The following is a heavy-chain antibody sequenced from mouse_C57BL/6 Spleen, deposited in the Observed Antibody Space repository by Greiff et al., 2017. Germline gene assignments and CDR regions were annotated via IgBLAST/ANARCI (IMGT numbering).Heavy chain of an antibody. CDR3: TSGSSGYYFDY. Sequence: EVKLQESGEGLVKPGGSLKLSCAASGFTFSSYAMSWVRQTPEKRLEWVAYISSGGDYIYYADTVKGRFTISRDNARNTLYLQMSSLKSEDTAMYYCTSGSSGYYFDYWGQGTTLTVSS. J-gene: IGHJ2*01. CDR2: ISSGGDYI. CDR1: GFTFSSYA. D-gene: IGHD3-2*02. V-gene: IGHV5-9-1*02.